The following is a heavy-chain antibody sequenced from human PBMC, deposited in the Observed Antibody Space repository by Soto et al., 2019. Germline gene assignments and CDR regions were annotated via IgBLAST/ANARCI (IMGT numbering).Heavy chain of an antibody. Sequence: SETLSLTCAGYGGFVSSGSYYWSWIRQPPGKGLEWIGEMSHSGGTHFNPSLKSRVTISVDTSKNQFSLKLSSVTAADTAVYYCAGNIVVVVAATRGWFDPWGQGTLVTVSS. CDR2: MSHSGGT. J-gene: IGHJ5*02. V-gene: IGHV4-34*01. D-gene: IGHD2-15*01. CDR1: GGFVSSGSYY. CDR3: AGNIVVVVAATRGWFDP.